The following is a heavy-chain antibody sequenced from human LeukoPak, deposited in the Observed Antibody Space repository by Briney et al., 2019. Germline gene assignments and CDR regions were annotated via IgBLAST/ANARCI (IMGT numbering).Heavy chain of an antibody. CDR3: TTAGYFDYYYYYIDV. Sequence: GGSLRLSCAASGFTFSSYGMSWVRQAPGKGLEWVGRINSKTDGGTTDYGAPVKGRFTISRDDSKNTLYLQMNSLRPEDTAVYYCTTAGYFDYYYYYIDVWGKGTTVTVSS. CDR1: GFTFSSYG. J-gene: IGHJ6*03. CDR2: INSKTDGGTT. V-gene: IGHV3-15*01. D-gene: IGHD2/OR15-2a*01.